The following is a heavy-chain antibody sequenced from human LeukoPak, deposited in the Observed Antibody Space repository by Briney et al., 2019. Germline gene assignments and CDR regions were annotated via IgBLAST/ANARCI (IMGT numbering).Heavy chain of an antibody. CDR3: TRDGSGTMNY. D-gene: IGHD3-10*01. Sequence: PGGSLRLSCAASGFTFGSFWMSWVRQAPGKGLEWVANINQDGSEKYYLESVKGRLTIPRDNAKNSLYLQMSSLSAADTAVYFCTRDGSGTMNYWGQGTLLTVSS. CDR1: GFTFGSFW. V-gene: IGHV3-7*04. J-gene: IGHJ4*02. CDR2: INQDGSEK.